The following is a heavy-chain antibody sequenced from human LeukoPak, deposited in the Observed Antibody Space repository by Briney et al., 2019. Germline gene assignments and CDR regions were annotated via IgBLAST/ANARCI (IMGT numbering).Heavy chain of an antibody. CDR3: AIDYRVGCTSDDCYPIDY. CDR2: ISGEASNQ. V-gene: IGHV3-30*01. D-gene: IGHD2-21*02. CDR1: GFTFSSHA. Sequence: PGGSLRLSCAASGFTFSSHAMHWVRQAPGKGLEWVAVISGEASNQYYADSVRGRFTISRDNSKNTLSLQINSLRAEDTALYYCAIDYRVGCTSDDCYPIDYWGQGTLVTVSS. J-gene: IGHJ4*02.